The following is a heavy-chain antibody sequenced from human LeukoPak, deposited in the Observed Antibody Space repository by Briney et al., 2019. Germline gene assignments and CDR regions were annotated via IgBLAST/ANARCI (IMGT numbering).Heavy chain of an antibody. CDR3: AKRDRIAAAGIGY. CDR1: GFNFRIHD. J-gene: IGHJ4*02. Sequence: PGGSLRLSCAASGFNFRIHDMSWVRQAPGKGLEWVSTISGRNTGTYYADSVKGRFTISRDNSKNTLYLQMNSLRAEDTAVYYCAKRDRIAAAGIGYWGQGTLVTVSS. V-gene: IGHV3-23*01. CDR2: ISGRNTGT. D-gene: IGHD6-13*01.